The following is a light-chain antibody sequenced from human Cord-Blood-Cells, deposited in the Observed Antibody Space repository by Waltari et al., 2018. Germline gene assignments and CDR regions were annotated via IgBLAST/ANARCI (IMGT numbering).Light chain of an antibody. CDR2: DVS. J-gene: IGLJ1*01. Sequence: QSALTQPRSVSGSPGQSVTISCTGTSSDVGGYNYVSWYQQHPGKAPKPMIYDVSKRPSGVPDRFSGSKSGNTASLTISGFQAEDEADYYCCSYAGSYTYVFGTGTKVTVL. V-gene: IGLV2-11*01. CDR3: CSYAGSYTYV. CDR1: SSDVGGYNY.